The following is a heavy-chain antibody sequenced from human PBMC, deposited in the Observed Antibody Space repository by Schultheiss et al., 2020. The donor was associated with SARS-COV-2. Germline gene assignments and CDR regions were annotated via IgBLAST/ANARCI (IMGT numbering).Heavy chain of an antibody. Sequence: GGSLRLSCKGSGYSFTSYWIGWVRQMPGKGLEWMGIIYPGDSDNRYSPSFQGQVTISADKFISTAYLQWSSLKASDTAMYYCATTAPILTGYGCWGQGTLVTVSS. V-gene: IGHV5-51*01. CDR3: ATTAPILTGYGC. CDR2: IYPGDSDN. CDR1: GYSFTSYW. D-gene: IGHD3-9*01. J-gene: IGHJ4*02.